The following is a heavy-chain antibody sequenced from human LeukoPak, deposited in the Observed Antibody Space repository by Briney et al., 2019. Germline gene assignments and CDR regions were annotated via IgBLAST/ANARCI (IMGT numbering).Heavy chain of an antibody. V-gene: IGHV1-69*13. CDR3: ARGWSSQVVVWDY. CDR2: IIPIFGTA. D-gene: IGHD3-16*01. J-gene: IGHJ4*02. CDR1: GGTFSSYA. Sequence: ASVMVSCKASGGTFSSYAISWVRQAPGQGLEWMGGIIPIFGTANYAQKFQGRVTITADESTSTAYMELSSLRSEDTAVYYCARGWSSQVVVWDYWGQGTLVTVSS.